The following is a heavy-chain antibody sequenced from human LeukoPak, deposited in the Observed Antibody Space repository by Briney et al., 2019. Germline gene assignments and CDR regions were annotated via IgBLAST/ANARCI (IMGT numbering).Heavy chain of an antibody. CDR1: GGTFSSYA. CDR2: IIPIFGTA. CDR3: AVLGYCSSTSCP. Sequence: SVKVSCKASGGTFSSYAISWVRQAPGQGLEWMGGIIPIFGTANYAQKFQGRVTITTDESTSTAYMELSSLRAEDTAVYYCAVLGYCSSTSCPWGQGTLVTVSS. J-gene: IGHJ5*02. D-gene: IGHD2-2*01. V-gene: IGHV1-69*05.